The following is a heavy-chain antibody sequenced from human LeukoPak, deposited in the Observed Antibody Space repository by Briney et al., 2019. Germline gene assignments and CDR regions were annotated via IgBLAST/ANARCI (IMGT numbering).Heavy chain of an antibody. CDR3: ASSHDYGGNSGAFDI. J-gene: IGHJ3*02. CDR2: IYPGDSDT. CDR1: GYSFTSYW. V-gene: IGHV5-51*01. Sequence: GESLKISCKGSGYSFTSYWIGWVRQMPGKGLEWMGIIYPGDSDTRYSPSFQGQVTISADKSISTAYLQWSSLKASDTAMYYCASSHDYGGNSGAFDIWGQGTMVTVSS. D-gene: IGHD4-23*01.